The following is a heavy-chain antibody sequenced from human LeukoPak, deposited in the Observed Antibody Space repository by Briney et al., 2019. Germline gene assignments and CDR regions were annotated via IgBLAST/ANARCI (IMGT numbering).Heavy chain of an antibody. CDR2: ISWNSGSI. CDR1: GFTFDDYA. D-gene: IGHD6-19*01. Sequence: GRSLRLSCAASGFTFDDYAMHWVRQAPGKGLEWVSGISWNSGSIGYADSVKGRFTISRDNSKNMLYLQMNSLGTGDTAVYYCAKDRWGAVASFDYWGQGTLVTVSS. CDR3: AKDRWGAVASFDY. V-gene: IGHV3-9*01. J-gene: IGHJ4*02.